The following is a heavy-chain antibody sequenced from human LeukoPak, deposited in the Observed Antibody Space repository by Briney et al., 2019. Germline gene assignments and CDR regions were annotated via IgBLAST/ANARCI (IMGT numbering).Heavy chain of an antibody. J-gene: IGHJ4*02. Sequence: SETLSLTCTLSGGSISTYYWSWVRQPPGKGLEWIGYIYYTGSTDYNPSLKSRVTMSLDTSKNQFSLKLSSVTAADTAVYYCARGGYSYGWRPRHFDYWGQGTLVTVSS. CDR2: IYYTGST. CDR3: ARGGYSYGWRPRHFDY. CDR1: GGSISTYY. V-gene: IGHV4-59*12. D-gene: IGHD5-18*01.